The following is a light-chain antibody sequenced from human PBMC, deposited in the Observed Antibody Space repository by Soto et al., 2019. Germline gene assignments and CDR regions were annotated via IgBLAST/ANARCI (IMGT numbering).Light chain of an antibody. V-gene: IGKV3-15*01. CDR3: QHYNNWPPYS. J-gene: IGKJ2*03. CDR2: GAS. Sequence: EIVMTQSPGTLSVSPGERATLSCRASQSVDTNLAWYQQKPGQTPRLVLYGASKRATGIPARFSGSGSGRHFTLTISSLQSEDFGVYYCQHYNNWPPYSFGQGTKVEIK. CDR1: QSVDTN.